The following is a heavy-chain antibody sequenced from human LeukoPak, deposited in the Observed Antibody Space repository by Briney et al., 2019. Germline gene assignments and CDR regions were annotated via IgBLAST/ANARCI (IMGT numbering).Heavy chain of an antibody. CDR1: GGSMNNHY. J-gene: IGHJ2*01. CDR3: VRDDTLGRCNSLANCRYWHFDV. V-gene: IGHV4-4*07. Sequence: SETLSLTCSVSGGSMNNHYWSWIRESAGKGLEWIGRIYREGDSDYNPSLQSRVTMSVDWYKKQLSLDLSSVTAADTAVYYCVRDDTLGRCNSLANCRYWHFDVWGRGTLVTVSS. D-gene: IGHD2/OR15-2a*01. CDR2: IYREGDS.